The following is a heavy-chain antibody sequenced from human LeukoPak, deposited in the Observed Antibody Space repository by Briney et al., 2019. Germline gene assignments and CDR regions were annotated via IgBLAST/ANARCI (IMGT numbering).Heavy chain of an antibody. D-gene: IGHD3-10*01. Sequence: SVKVSCKASGGSFSSYAISWVRQAPGQGLEWMGRIIPIFGTANYAQKFQRRVTITTDESTSTAYMELSSLRSEDTAVYYCARVPYGSGFYYYMDVWGKGTTVTVSS. CDR2: IIPIFGTA. CDR3: ARVPYGSGFYYYMDV. J-gene: IGHJ6*03. CDR1: GGSFSSYA. V-gene: IGHV1-69*05.